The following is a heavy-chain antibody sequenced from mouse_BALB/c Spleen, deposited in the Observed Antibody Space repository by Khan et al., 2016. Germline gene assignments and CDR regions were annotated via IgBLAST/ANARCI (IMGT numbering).Heavy chain of an antibody. J-gene: IGHJ4*01. CDR3: ARSDYGDRDAMDY. V-gene: IGHV3-2*02. Sequence: EVQLQESGPGLVKPSQSLSLTCTVTGYSITSDYAWNWIRQFPGNRLEWMGYISYSGSTSYNPSLKSRISITRDTSKNQFFQQLNSVTSEDTAKYYCARSDYGDRDAMDYWGQGTSFTVSS. CDR1: GYSITSDYA. CDR2: ISYSGST. D-gene: IGHD1-1*01.